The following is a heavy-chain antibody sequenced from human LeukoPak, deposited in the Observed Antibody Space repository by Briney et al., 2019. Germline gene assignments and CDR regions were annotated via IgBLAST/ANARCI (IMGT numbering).Heavy chain of an antibody. V-gene: IGHV3-23*01. CDR1: GFTFSSYA. CDR3: AKLHYDILTGYFPYAFDI. Sequence: PGGSLRLSCAASGFTFSSYAMSWVRQAPGKGLEWVSAISGSGGSTYYADSVKGRFTISRDNSKNTLYLQMNSLRAEDTAVYYCAKLHYDILTGYFPYAFDIWGQGTMVTVSS. CDR2: ISGSGGST. J-gene: IGHJ3*02. D-gene: IGHD3-9*01.